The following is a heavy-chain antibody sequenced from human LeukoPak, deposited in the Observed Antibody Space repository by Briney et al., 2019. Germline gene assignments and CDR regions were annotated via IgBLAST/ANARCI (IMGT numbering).Heavy chain of an antibody. CDR2: ISNNGGYT. D-gene: IGHD1-1*01. CDR1: GFTFSSSA. Sequence: ESGGSLRLSCAASGFTFSSSAMSWVRQAPGKGLEWVSAISNNGGYTYYADSVQGRFTISRDNSKSTLCLQMNSLRAEDTAVYYCARDKLEPGYSMDVWGQGTTVTVSS. CDR3: ARDKLEPGYSMDV. V-gene: IGHV3-23*01. J-gene: IGHJ6*02.